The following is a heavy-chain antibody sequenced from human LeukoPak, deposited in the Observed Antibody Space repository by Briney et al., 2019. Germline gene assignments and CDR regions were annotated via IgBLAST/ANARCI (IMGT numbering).Heavy chain of an antibody. CDR2: IGGSGGST. D-gene: IGHD4-17*01. Sequence: GGSLRLSCAASGFTFSSFAMSWVRQAPGKGLEWVSTIGGSGGSTNYADSVKGRFTFSRDNSKNTLYLQMNSLRAEDTAVYYCAKDLPDYGDYIEGYWGQGTLVTVSS. J-gene: IGHJ4*02. CDR1: GFTFSSFA. CDR3: AKDLPDYGDYIEGY. V-gene: IGHV3-23*01.